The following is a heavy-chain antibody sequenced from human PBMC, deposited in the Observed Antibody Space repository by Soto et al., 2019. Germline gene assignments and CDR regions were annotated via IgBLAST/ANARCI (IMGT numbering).Heavy chain of an antibody. D-gene: IGHD1-20*01. CDR1: GGSISNYY. J-gene: IGHJ4*02. CDR2: IYYRGST. V-gene: IGHV4-59*01. Sequence: QVQLQESGPGRVKPSETLSLTCIVSGGSISNYYWSWIRQPPGQGLEWSGYIYYRGSTNYNPSLKSRATIPVDTSKNQFSLKLSSVTPADTAVYYCARGGYNWTDVTDYWGQGTLVTVSS. CDR3: ARGGYNWTDVTDY.